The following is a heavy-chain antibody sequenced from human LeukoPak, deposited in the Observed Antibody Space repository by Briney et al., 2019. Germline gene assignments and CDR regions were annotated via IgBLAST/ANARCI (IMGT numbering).Heavy chain of an antibody. V-gene: IGHV1-46*01. CDR2: INPSGGST. CDR3: ARTLRDYYGSGSYDY. Sequence: ASVKVSCKASGYTFTSYYMHWVRQAPGQGLEWMGIINPSGGSTSYAQKFQGRVTMTRDTSTSTVYMELSSLRSEDTAVYYCARTLRDYYGSGSYDYWGQGTLVTVSS. D-gene: IGHD3-10*01. J-gene: IGHJ4*02. CDR1: GYTFTSYY.